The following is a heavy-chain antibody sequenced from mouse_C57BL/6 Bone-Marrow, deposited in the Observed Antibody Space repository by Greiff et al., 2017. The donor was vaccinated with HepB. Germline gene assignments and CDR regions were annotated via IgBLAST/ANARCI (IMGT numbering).Heavy chain of an antibody. J-gene: IGHJ3*01. D-gene: IGHD2-3*01. CDR3: TLIYDGYSWFAY. V-gene: IGHV14-4*01. CDR1: GFNIKDDY. CDR2: IDPENGDT. Sequence: VQLQQSGAELVRPGASVKLSCTASGFNIKDDYMHWVKQRPEQGLEWIGWIDPENGDTEYASKFQGKATITADTSSNTAYLQLSSLTSEDTAVYYCTLIYDGYSWFAYWGQGTLVTVSA.